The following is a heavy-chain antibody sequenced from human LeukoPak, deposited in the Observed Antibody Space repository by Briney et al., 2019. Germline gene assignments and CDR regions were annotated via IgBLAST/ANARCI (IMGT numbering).Heavy chain of an antibody. J-gene: IGHJ4*02. CDR2: ISSSGSTI. CDR1: GFTFSSYE. D-gene: IGHD3-10*01. CDR3: ARAPMGSADDY. Sequence: PGGSLRLSCAASGFTFSSYEMNWVRQAPGKGLEWVSFISSSGSTIYYADSVKGRFTISRDNAKNSLYLQMNSLRAEDTAVYYCARAPMGSADDYWGQGTLVTVSS. V-gene: IGHV3-48*03.